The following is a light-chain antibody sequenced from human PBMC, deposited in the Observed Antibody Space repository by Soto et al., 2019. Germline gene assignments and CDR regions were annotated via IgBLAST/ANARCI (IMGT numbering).Light chain of an antibody. V-gene: IGKV3D-20*02. J-gene: IGKJ5*01. CDR2: GAS. CDR1: QTFSTSY. CDR3: QQRSNWPSIT. Sequence: EILLTQSPGGLSLSPGARASLSCRASQTFSTSYLAWYQQKPGQAPRLLIYGASSRATGIPDRFSGSGSGTDFTLTINSLEPEDSAVYYCQQRSNWPSITFGQGTRLEI.